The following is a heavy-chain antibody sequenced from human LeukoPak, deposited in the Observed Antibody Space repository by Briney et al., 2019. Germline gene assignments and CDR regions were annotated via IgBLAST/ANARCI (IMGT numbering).Heavy chain of an antibody. CDR1: GGTFSSYA. V-gene: IGHV1-69*13. J-gene: IGHJ5*02. CDR2: IIPIFGTA. D-gene: IGHD6-13*01. CDR3: ARDLEAAAGTNWFDP. Sequence: ASVKVSCKASGGTFSSYAISWVRQAPGQGLEWMGGIIPIFGTANYAQKFQGRVTITADESTSTAHMELSSLRSEDTAVYYCARDLEAAAGTNWFDPWGQGTLVTVSS.